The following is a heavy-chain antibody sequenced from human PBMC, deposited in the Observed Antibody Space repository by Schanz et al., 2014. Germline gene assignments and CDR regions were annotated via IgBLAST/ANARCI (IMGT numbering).Heavy chain of an antibody. CDR1: GFTFSSYW. D-gene: IGHD3-10*01. CDR3: ARPALWFGDNCFDP. Sequence: EVPLLESGGGLVQPGGSLRLSCAASGFTFSSYWMHWVRQVPGKGLVWVSRIKSDGSSTSYADSVKGRFTISRDNAKNTLYLQMNSLRAEDTAVYYCARPALWFGDNCFDPWGQGTLVTVSS. CDR2: IKSDGSST. J-gene: IGHJ5*02. V-gene: IGHV3-74*02.